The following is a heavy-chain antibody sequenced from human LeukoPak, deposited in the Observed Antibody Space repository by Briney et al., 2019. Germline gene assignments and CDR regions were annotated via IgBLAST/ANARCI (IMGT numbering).Heavy chain of an antibody. D-gene: IGHD6-13*01. CDR2: ISSSGSTI. Sequence: GGSLRLSCAASGFTFSSYEMNWVRQAPGKGLEWVSYISSSGSTIYYADSVKGRFTISRDSAKNSLYLQMNSLRAEDTAVYYCARGGDSSSWYWFDYWGQGTLVTVSS. CDR1: GFTFSSYE. J-gene: IGHJ4*02. CDR3: ARGGDSSSWYWFDY. V-gene: IGHV3-48*03.